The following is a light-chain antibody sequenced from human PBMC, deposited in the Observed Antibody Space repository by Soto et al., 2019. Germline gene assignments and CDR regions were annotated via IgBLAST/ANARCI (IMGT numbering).Light chain of an antibody. J-gene: IGLJ2*01. Sequence: QSVLTQPPSASGTPGQRLTISCSGSSSNIGSNYVYWYQQLPGTAPKLLIYRNNQRPSGVPDRFSGSKSGTSASLAISGLRSEDEADYYCAAWDDSLSGVVFGGWTKLTVL. CDR3: AAWDDSLSGVV. V-gene: IGLV1-47*01. CDR1: SSNIGSNY. CDR2: RNN.